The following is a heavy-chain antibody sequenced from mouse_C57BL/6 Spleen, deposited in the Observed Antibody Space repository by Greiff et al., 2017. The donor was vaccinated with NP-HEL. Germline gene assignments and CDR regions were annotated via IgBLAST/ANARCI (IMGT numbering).Heavy chain of an antibody. CDR1: GYSFTGYY. Sequence: VQLQQSGPELVKPGASVKISCKASGYSFTGYYMNWVKQSPEKSLEWIGEINPSTGGTTYNQKFKAKATLTVDKSSSTAYMQRKSLTSEDSAVYYCARWVWDVRYFDGWGTGTTVTVSS. CDR3: ARWVWDVRYFDG. CDR2: INPSTGGT. D-gene: IGHD4-1*01. V-gene: IGHV1-42*01. J-gene: IGHJ1*03.